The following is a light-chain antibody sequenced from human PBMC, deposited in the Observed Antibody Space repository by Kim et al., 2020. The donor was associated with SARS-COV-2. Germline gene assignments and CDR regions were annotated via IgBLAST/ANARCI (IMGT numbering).Light chain of an antibody. CDR3: QQSSNWPLT. CDR2: DAS. J-gene: IGKJ4*01. Sequence: PGERATLSCRASQSVSSYLAWYQQRPGQAPRLLIYDASIRATGITARFSGSGSGTDFTLTISSLEPEDFAVYYCQQSSNWPLTFGGGTKVDIK. CDR1: QSVSSY. V-gene: IGKV3-11*01.